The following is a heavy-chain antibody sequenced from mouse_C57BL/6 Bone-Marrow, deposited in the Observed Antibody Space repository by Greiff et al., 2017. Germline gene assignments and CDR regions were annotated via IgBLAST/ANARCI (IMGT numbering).Heavy chain of an antibody. CDR1: GYSFTGYY. CDR3: ARENLLLRSNWYFDV. Sequence: VHVKQSGPELVKPGASVKISCKASGYSFTGYYMNWVKQSPEKSLEWIGEINPSTGGTTYNQKFKAKATLTVDKSSSTAYMQLKSLTSEDSAVXYCARENLLLRSNWYFDVWGTGTTVTVSS. CDR2: INPSTGGT. D-gene: IGHD1-1*01. V-gene: IGHV1-42*01. J-gene: IGHJ1*03.